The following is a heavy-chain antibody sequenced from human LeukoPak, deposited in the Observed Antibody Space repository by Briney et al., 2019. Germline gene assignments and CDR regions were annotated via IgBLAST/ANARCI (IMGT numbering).Heavy chain of an antibody. J-gene: IGHJ4*02. CDR2: FDPEDGET. Sequence: ASVKVSCKASGYTFTSYGISWVRQAPGQGLEWMGGFDPEDGETIYAQKFQGRVTMTEDTSTDTAHMELSSLRSEDTAVYYCATARVRGFRYWGQGTLVTVSS. V-gene: IGHV1-24*01. CDR1: GYTFTSYG. CDR3: ATARVRGFRY. D-gene: IGHD3-10*01.